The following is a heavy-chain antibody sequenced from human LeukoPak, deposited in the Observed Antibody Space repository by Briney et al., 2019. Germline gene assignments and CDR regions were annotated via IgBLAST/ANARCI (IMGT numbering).Heavy chain of an antibody. Sequence: SVKVSCKASGGTFSSYAISWVRQAPGQGLEWMGGIIPIFGTANYAQKFQGRVTITADESTSTAYMELSSLRSEDTAVYYCARDLYSSGWNYYYYYMDVWGKGTTVTISS. CDR2: IIPIFGTA. D-gene: IGHD6-19*01. J-gene: IGHJ6*03. V-gene: IGHV1-69*13. CDR1: GGTFSSYA. CDR3: ARDLYSSGWNYYYYYMDV.